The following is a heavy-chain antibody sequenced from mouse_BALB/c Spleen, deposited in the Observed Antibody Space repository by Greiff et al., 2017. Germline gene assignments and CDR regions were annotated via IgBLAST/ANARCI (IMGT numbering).Heavy chain of an antibody. V-gene: IGHV3-2*02. J-gene: IGHJ3*01. D-gene: IGHD3-3*01. CDR2: ISYSGST. CDR3: ARPGGGRRDFAY. Sequence: EVQLQQSGPGLVKPSQSLSLTCTVTGYSITSDYAWNWIRQFPGNKLEWMGYISYSGSTSYNPSLKSRISITRDTSKNQFFLQLNSVTTEDTATYYCARPGGGRRDFAYWGQGTLVTVSA. CDR1: GYSITSDYA.